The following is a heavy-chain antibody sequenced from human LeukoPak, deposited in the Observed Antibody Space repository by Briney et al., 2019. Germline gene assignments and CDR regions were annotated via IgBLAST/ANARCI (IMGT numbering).Heavy chain of an antibody. CDR2: ISSSGTNI. CDR1: GFTFSVYT. J-gene: IGHJ4*02. CDR3: ARVYSGSYCADY. V-gene: IGHV3-21*06. D-gene: IGHD1-26*01. Sequence: NPGGSLRLSCAASGFTFSVYTINWVRQAPGKGLEWVSSISSSGTNIYYADSVEGRFTISRDNAKNSLYLQMNSLRAEDTAVYYCARVYSGSYCADYWGQGTLVTVSS.